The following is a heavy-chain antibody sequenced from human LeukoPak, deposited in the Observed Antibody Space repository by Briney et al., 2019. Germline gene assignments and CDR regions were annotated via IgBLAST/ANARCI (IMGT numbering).Heavy chain of an antibody. J-gene: IGHJ4*02. D-gene: IGHD4-17*01. CDR2: INHSGST. CDR1: GGSFSGYY. V-gene: IGHV4-34*01. Sequence: PSETLSLTCAVYGGSFSGYYWSWIRQPPGKGLEWIGEINHSGSTNYNPSLKSRVTISVDTSKNQFSLKLSSVTAADTAVYYCARLGYGEYLFYSDYWGQGTLVTVSS. CDR3: ARLGYGEYLFYSDY.